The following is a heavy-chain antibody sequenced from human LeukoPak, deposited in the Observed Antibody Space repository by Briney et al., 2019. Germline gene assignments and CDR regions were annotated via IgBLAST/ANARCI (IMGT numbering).Heavy chain of an antibody. CDR1: GDSVSSNSAA. D-gene: IGHD6-19*01. CDR3: AREGGVPGTQDYYYYGMDV. V-gene: IGHV6-1*01. Sequence: SQTLSLTCAISGDSVSSNSAARNWIRQSPSGGLEWLGRTYYTSKWYNDYAVSVKSRITINPDTSKNQFSLQLNSVTPEDTAVYYCAREGGVPGTQDYYYYGMDVWGQGTTVTVSS. J-gene: IGHJ6*02. CDR2: TYYTSKWYN.